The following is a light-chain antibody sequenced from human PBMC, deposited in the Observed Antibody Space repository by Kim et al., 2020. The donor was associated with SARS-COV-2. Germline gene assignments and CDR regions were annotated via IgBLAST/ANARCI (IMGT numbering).Light chain of an antibody. J-gene: IGLJ3*02. V-gene: IGLV6-57*02. CDR2: EDN. CDR1: SGSIASNY. Sequence: NFMLTQPHSVSESPGKTVTISCTGSSGSIASNYVQWYQQRPGSAPTTVIYEDNQRPPGVPDRFSGSIDSSSNSASLTISGLKTEDEADYYCQSYDSSNSWVFGGGTQLTVL. CDR3: QSYDSSNSWV.